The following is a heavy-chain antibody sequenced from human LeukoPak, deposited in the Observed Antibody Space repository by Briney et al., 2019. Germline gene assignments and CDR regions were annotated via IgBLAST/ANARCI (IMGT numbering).Heavy chain of an antibody. J-gene: IGHJ3*02. D-gene: IGHD3-3*01. CDR1: GGSISSSSYY. CDR3: ARDPGQGGGLYDEAFDI. CDR2: IYYSGST. Sequence: SETLSLTCTVSGGSISSSSYYWGWIRQPPGKGLEWIGSIYYSGSTYYNPSLKSRVTISVDTSKNQFSLKLSSVTAADTAVYYCARDPGQGGGLYDEAFDIWGQGTMVTVSS. V-gene: IGHV4-39*07.